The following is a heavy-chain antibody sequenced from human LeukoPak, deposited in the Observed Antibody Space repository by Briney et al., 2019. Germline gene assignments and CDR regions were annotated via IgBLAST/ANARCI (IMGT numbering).Heavy chain of an antibody. CDR2: INNDGRST. J-gene: IGHJ4*02. CDR1: GFTFSSYW. V-gene: IGHV3-74*01. CDR3: AKVVAGNIDYYFDY. Sequence: GGSLRLSCAASGFTFSSYWMHWVRQAAGKGLVWVSRINNDGRSTTHADSVKGRFTISRDNAKNTVYLQMRNLRVEHTAVYYCAKVVAGNIDYYFDYWGQGILVAVSS. D-gene: IGHD2/OR15-2a*01.